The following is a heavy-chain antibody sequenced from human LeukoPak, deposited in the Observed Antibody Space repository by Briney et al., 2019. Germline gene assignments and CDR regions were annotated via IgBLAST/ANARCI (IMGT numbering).Heavy chain of an antibody. Sequence: SSATLSLTCTVSGASVSGYYWSWIRRPPGKGLEWMGYLYYSGYTNYNPSLTSRVTISVDTSNNHFSLKLSSVTAADTAVYYCARGPLVYCGADCSVDGFDIWGQGTVVIVSS. J-gene: IGHJ3*02. CDR1: GASVSGYY. CDR2: LYYSGYT. V-gene: IGHV4-59*08. D-gene: IGHD2-21*02. CDR3: ARGPLVYCGADCSVDGFDI.